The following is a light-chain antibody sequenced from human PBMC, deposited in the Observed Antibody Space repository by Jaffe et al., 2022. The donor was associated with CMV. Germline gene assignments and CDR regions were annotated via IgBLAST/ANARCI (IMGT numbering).Light chain of an antibody. Sequence: QSALTQPASVSGSPGQSIAISCTGTNSDVGFYNYVSWYQQHPGRAPKLMIYDVTNRPSGVSNRFSGSKSGNTASLTISGLQPEDEADYYCTSYTTSSTLWVFGGGTKLTVL. CDR3: TSYTTSSTLWV. CDR2: DVT. V-gene: IGLV2-14*03. J-gene: IGLJ3*02. CDR1: NSDVGFYNY.